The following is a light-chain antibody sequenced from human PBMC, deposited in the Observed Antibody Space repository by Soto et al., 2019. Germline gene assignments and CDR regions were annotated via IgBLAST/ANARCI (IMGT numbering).Light chain of an antibody. CDR2: WAS. CDR1: QSVLYNSNNKNY. V-gene: IGKV4-1*01. Sequence: IVMTQSPDSLAVSLGERATINCKSSQSVLYNSNNKNYLAWYQQKPGQPPKLLIYWASTRESGVPDRLSGSGSGTDVTLTISSLQAEDVAVYYCQQYYRTPWTFGQGTRVEIK. CDR3: QQYYRTPWT. J-gene: IGKJ1*01.